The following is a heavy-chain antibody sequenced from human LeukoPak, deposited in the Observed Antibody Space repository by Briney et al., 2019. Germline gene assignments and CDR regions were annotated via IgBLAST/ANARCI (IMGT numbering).Heavy chain of an antibody. CDR3: ARDPYTSSWYWAFDI. Sequence: GGSLRLSCAATGLTVSGNYMTWVRQAPGKGLEWVSVIYSGGSTYYADSVKGRFTISRDSSKNTLYLQMNSLRPEDTAVYYCARDPYTSSWYWAFDIWGQGTMVTVSS. J-gene: IGHJ3*02. CDR1: GLTVSGNY. V-gene: IGHV3-66*02. D-gene: IGHD6-13*01. CDR2: IYSGGST.